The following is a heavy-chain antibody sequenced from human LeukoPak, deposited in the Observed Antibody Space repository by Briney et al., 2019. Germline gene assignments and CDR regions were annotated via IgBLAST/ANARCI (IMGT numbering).Heavy chain of an antibody. CDR3: ARLGALHDAFDV. CDR2: IHYSGST. J-gene: IGHJ3*01. CDR1: GDSIRSYY. D-gene: IGHD3-16*01. V-gene: IGHV4-59*12. Sequence: PSQTLSLTCTVSGDSIRSYYWSWIRQPPGKGLEWIGNIHYSGSTKYNPSLKSRVTISVDTSKNQFSLKVSSLTAADTAVYYCARLGALHDAFDVWGQATLVTVSS.